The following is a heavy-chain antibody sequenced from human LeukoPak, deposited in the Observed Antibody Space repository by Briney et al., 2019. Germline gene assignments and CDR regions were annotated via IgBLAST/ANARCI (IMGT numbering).Heavy chain of an antibody. D-gene: IGHD3-22*01. CDR1: GFTFSSYW. Sequence: PGGSLRLSCAASGFTFSSYWMSWVRQAPGKGLECVANIKQDGSENYYVDSVKGRFTISRDNDKNSLYLQMNSMRAEDTAVYYCAGVYYDSSGYYLFFDYWGQGTLVTVSS. V-gene: IGHV3-7*01. J-gene: IGHJ4*02. CDR2: IKQDGSEN. CDR3: AGVYYDSSGYYLFFDY.